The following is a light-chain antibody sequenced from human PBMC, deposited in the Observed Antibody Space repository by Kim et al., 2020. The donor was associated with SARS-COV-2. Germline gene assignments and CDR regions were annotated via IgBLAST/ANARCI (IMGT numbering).Light chain of an antibody. CDR2: QDS. CDR3: QAWDSRTYV. CDR1: KLGDKY. J-gene: IGLJ1*01. Sequence: SYELTQPPSVSVSPGQTASITCSGDKLGDKYTCWYQQKPGQSPVQVIYQDSKRPSGIPERFSGSNSGNTATLTISGTQAMDEADYYCQAWDSRTYVFGTG. V-gene: IGLV3-1*01.